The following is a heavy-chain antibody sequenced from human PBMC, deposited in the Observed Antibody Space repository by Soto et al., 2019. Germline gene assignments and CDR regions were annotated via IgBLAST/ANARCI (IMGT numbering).Heavy chain of an antibody. D-gene: IGHD4-17*01. Sequence: SETLSLTCTVSGGSISSYYWSWIRQPPGKGLEWIGYIYYSGSTNYNPSLKSRVTISVDTSKNQFSLKLSSVTAADTAVYYCARGGRVTTYYYYGMDVWGQGTTVTVSS. CDR1: GGSISSYY. J-gene: IGHJ6*02. CDR2: IYYSGST. CDR3: ARGGRVTTYYYYGMDV. V-gene: IGHV4-59*01.